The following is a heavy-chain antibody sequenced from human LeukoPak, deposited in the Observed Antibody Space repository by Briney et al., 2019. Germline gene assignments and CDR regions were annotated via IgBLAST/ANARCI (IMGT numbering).Heavy chain of an antibody. CDR1: GFTFTTYE. J-gene: IGHJ6*02. Sequence: GGSLRLSCEASGFTFTTYEMNWVRQAPGKGLEWISYSSADGRTMYYADSVKGRFSISRDSGTNSLYLHMNSLRAEDTALYYCARGDGVATRYFYGLDVWGQGTTVTVSS. CDR3: ARGDGVATRYFYGLDV. D-gene: IGHD5-12*01. V-gene: IGHV3-48*03. CDR2: SSADGRTM.